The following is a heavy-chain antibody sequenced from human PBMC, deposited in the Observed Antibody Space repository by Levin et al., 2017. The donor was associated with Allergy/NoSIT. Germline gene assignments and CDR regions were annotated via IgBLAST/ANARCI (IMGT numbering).Heavy chain of an antibody. CDR2: IKQDGSEK. CDR3: ARDNAPESLWFGESYGMDV. D-gene: IGHD3-10*01. Sequence: GGSLRLSCAASGFTFSSYWMSWVRQAPGKGLEWVANIKQDGSEKYYVDSVKGRFTISRDNAKNSLYLQMNSLRAEDTAVYYCARDNAPESLWFGESYGMDVWGQGTTVTVSS. CDR1: GFTFSSYW. V-gene: IGHV3-7*01. J-gene: IGHJ6*02.